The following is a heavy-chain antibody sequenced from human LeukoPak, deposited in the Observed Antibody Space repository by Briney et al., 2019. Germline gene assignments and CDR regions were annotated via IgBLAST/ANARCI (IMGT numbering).Heavy chain of an antibody. Sequence: PGGSLRLSCAASGFTFSSYAMSWVRQAPGKGLEWVSGISINGAGTYYADSVKGRFTISRDNSKNTLYLQMNSLRAEDTAIYYCGRGLGSPLDYWGQGILVTVSS. CDR1: GFTFSSYA. CDR3: GRGLGSPLDY. V-gene: IGHV3-23*01. CDR2: ISINGAGT. J-gene: IGHJ4*02. D-gene: IGHD1-26*01.